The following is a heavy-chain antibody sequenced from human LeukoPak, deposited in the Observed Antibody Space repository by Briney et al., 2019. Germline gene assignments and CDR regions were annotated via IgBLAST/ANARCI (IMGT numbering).Heavy chain of an antibody. CDR3: AKGSYYDSSGSFYFDY. D-gene: IGHD3-22*01. CDR2: ISGSGGST. CDR1: GFTFSSYA. Sequence: GGSLRLSCAASGFTFSSYAMSWVRQAPGKGLEWVSAISGSGGSTYYADSVKGRFTISRDNSKNTLYLQMNSLRAEDTAVYYCAKGSYYDSSGSFYFDYWGQGTPVTVSS. J-gene: IGHJ4*02. V-gene: IGHV3-23*01.